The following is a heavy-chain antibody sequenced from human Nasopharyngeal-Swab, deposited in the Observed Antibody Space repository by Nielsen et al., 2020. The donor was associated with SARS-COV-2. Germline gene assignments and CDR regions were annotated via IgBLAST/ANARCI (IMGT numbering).Heavy chain of an antibody. J-gene: IGHJ6*02. CDR2: ISHDGRGN. CDR1: GFTFRNHG. V-gene: IGHV3-30*03. D-gene: IGHD2/OR15-2a*01. CDR3: ARWNNRGAGGTYEMDV. Sequence: GESLKISCAASGFTFRNHGMHWVRQAPGKGLEWVAVISHDGRGNVYADSVKGRFTISRDNSTLYLQMDSLRAEDTAVYYCARWNNRGAGGTYEMDVWGQGTTVTVSS.